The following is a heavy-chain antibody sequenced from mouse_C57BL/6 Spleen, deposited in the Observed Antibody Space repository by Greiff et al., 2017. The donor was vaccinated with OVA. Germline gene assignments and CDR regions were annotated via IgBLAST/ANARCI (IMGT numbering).Heavy chain of an antibody. D-gene: IGHD2-2*01. CDR1: GFSLTSYG. J-gene: IGHJ2*01. Sequence: QVQLKESGPGLVQPSQTLSITCTASGFSLTSYGVHWVRQSPGKGLEWLGVIWRGGSTNYNAAFMSRLSITKDNSKSQVFFKLNSLQADDTAIYLCAKSYAYDKGVEYWGQGTPLTVA. CDR3: AKSYAYDKGVEY. CDR2: IWRGGST. V-gene: IGHV2-5*01.